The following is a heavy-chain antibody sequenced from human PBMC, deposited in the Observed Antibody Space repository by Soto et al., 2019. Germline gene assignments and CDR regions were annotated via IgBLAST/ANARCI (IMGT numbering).Heavy chain of an antibody. CDR3: ARREGDYYDSLSAFDI. Sequence: QVQLVQSGAEVKKPGSSVKVSCKASGGTFSSYAISWVRQAPGQGLEWMGGIIPIFGTANYAQKFQGRVTITADKSTSTAYMELSSLRSEDTAVYYCARREGDYYDSLSAFDIWGQGTMVTVSS. D-gene: IGHD3-22*01. CDR1: GGTFSSYA. CDR2: IIPIFGTA. J-gene: IGHJ3*02. V-gene: IGHV1-69*06.